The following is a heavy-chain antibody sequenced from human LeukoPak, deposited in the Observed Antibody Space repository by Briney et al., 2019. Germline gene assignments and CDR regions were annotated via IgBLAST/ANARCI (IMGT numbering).Heavy chain of an antibody. V-gene: IGHV4-4*07. CDR1: GGSISSYY. J-gene: IGHJ4*02. D-gene: IGHD6-13*01. CDR3: AREGLYGSSWSLDFDY. CDR2: IYTSGST. Sequence: PSETLSLTCTVSGGSISSYYWSWIRQPAGKGLEWIGRIYTSGSTNYNPSLKSRVTMSVDTSKNQFSLKLSSVTAADTAVYYCAREGLYGSSWSLDFDYWGQGTLVTVSS.